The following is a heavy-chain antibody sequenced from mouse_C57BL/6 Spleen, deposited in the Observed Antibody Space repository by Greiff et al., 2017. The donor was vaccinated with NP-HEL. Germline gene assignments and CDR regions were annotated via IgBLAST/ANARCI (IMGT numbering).Heavy chain of an antibody. V-gene: IGHV1-61*01. CDR3: ARDGGSNGYAMDY. CDR1: GYTFTSYW. J-gene: IGHJ4*01. Sequence: VQLQQSGAELVRPGSSVKLSCKASGYTFTSYWMDWVKQRPGQGLEWIGNIYPSDSETHYNQKFKDKATLTVDKSSSTAYMQLSSLTSEDSAVYYCARDGGSNGYAMDYWGQGTSVTVSS. CDR2: IYPSDSET. D-gene: IGHD2-5*01.